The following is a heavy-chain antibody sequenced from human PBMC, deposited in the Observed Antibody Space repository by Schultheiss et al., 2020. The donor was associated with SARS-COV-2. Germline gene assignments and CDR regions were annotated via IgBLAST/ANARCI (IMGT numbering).Heavy chain of an antibody. CDR1: GGSFSGYY. CDR2: INHCGST. V-gene: IGHV4-34*01. Sequence: SQTLSLTCAVYGGSFSGYYWSWIRQPPGKGLEWIGEINHCGSTNYNPSLKSRVTISVDTSKNQFSLKLSSVTAADTAVYYCARRDSSGSRPDFDYWGQGTLVTVSS. CDR3: ARRDSSGSRPDFDY. D-gene: IGHD6-19*01. J-gene: IGHJ4*02.